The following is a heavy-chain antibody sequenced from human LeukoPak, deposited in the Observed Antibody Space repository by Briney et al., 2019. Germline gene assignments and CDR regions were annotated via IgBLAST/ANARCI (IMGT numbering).Heavy chain of an antibody. CDR1: GGSFSGYY. D-gene: IGHD3-10*01. Sequence: SETLSLTCAVYGGSFSGYYWSWIRQPPGKGLEWIGEINHSGSTNYNPSLKSRVTISVDTSKNQFSLKLSSVTAADTAVYYCARRGGLRGGRIPTKSKYYFDYWGQGTLVTVSS. V-gene: IGHV4-34*01. CDR2: INHSGST. J-gene: IGHJ4*02. CDR3: ARRGGLRGGRIPTKSKYYFDY.